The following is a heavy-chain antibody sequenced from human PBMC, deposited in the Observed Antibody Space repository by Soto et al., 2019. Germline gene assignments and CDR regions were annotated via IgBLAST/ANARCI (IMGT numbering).Heavy chain of an antibody. CDR2: IYSGGST. CDR1: GFTVSSNY. D-gene: IGHD3-16*01. J-gene: IGHJ3*02. Sequence: EVQLVESGGGLVQPGGSLRLSCAASGFTVSSNYMSWVRQAPGKGLEWVSVIYSGGSTYYADSVKGRFTISRHNSKNTLYLQMNSLRAEDTAVYYCAREGYTFGGNDALDIWGQGTMVTVSS. V-gene: IGHV3-53*04. CDR3: AREGYTFGGNDALDI.